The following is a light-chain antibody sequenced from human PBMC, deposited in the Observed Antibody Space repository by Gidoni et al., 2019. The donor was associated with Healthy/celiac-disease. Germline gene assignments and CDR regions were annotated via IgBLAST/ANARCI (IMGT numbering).Light chain of an antibody. CDR3: SSYTSGSTLV. CDR1: SSDVGGYNY. V-gene: IGLV2-14*01. CDR2: EVS. Sequence: QSALTQPASVSGSPGQSITISCTRTSSDVGGYNYVSWYQQHPSKAPKLMIYEVSNRPSGVSNRFSGSKSGNTASLTISGLQAEDEADYYCSSYTSGSTLVFGGGTKLTVL. J-gene: IGLJ3*02.